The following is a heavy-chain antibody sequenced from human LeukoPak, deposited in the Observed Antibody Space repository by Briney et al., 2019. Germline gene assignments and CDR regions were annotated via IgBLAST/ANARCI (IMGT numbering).Heavy chain of an antibody. CDR1: GINSRGYW. CDR3: ARDLGHTGYDLYDY. J-gene: IGHJ4*02. Sequence: GGSLTLSCAVSGINSRGYWMAWVRQAPGKGLEWVANMKQDGSEKYYVDSVKGRFTISRDNAKNSLYLEMNSLRVEDTAVYYCARDLGHTGYDLYDYWGQGTLVTVSS. CDR2: MKQDGSEK. V-gene: IGHV3-7*01. D-gene: IGHD5-12*01.